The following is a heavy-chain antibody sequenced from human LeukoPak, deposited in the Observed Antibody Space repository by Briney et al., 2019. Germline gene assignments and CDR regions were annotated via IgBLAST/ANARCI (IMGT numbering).Heavy chain of an antibody. V-gene: IGHV3-21*01. J-gene: IGHJ3*02. CDR3: ARREYSSIPGPFDI. Sequence: TGGSLRLSCAASGFTFSSYSMNWVRQAPGKGLEWVSSISSSSDYIYYADSVKGRFTISRDNAKNSLYLQMNSLRAEDTAVYYCARREYSSIPGPFDIWGQGTMVTVSS. D-gene: IGHD6-6*01. CDR1: GFTFSSYS. CDR2: ISSSSDYI.